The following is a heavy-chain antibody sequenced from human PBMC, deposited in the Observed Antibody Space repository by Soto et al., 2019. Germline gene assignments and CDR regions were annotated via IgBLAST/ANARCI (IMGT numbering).Heavy chain of an antibody. CDR1: GFTFSSYA. CDR3: AKEQQWLVRFESNWFVH. D-gene: IGHD6-19*01. Sequence: EVQLLESGGGLVQPGGSLRLSCAASGFTFSSYAISWVRQAPGKGLEWVSAISGSGGSTYYADSVKGRFTISRDNSKNTRYLQMNSLRAEDTSVYYCAKEQQWLVRFESNWFVHWGQGTLVTVSS. V-gene: IGHV3-23*01. CDR2: ISGSGGST. J-gene: IGHJ5*02.